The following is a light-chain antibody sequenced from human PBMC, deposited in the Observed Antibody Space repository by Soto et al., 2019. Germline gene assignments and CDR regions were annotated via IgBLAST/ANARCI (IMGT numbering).Light chain of an antibody. V-gene: IGKV3-11*01. CDR2: DSS. Sequence: ESVLTQSPATLSLSPGERATLSCRASQSVNSYLAWYQQKPGQAPRLLIYDSSKRATGVPARFSAGASGADVTLTIRSLEPDDFAVYYCQQRSNWLFTFGPGTTVDI. CDR1: QSVNSY. J-gene: IGKJ3*01. CDR3: QQRSNWLFT.